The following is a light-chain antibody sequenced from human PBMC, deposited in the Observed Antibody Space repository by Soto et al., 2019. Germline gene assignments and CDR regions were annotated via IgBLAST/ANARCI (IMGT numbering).Light chain of an antibody. J-gene: IGKJ2*01. CDR1: QSVTSRH. CDR2: GAT. V-gene: IGKV3-20*01. CDR3: QQYNNSPEYT. Sequence: EIVLTQSPGTLSLSPGETATLSCKASQSVTSRHLAWYQQKPGQAPRLLIYGATSRASGIPERFSGSGSGTDFTLTISRLEPEDFAVYFCQQYNNSPEYTFGQGTKLEIK.